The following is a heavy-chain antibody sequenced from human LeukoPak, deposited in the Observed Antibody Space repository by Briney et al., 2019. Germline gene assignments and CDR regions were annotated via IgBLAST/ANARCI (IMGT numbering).Heavy chain of an antibody. V-gene: IGHV4-34*01. CDR2: INHSGST. J-gene: IGHJ6*03. CDR3: ARGQVYCSGGSCYSGRQYYYYYMDV. CDR1: GGSLSGYY. Sequence: SETLSLTCAVYGGSLSGYYWSWIRQPPGKGLEWIGEINHSGSTNYNPSLKSRVTISVDTSKNQFSLKLSSVAAADTAVYYCARGQVYCSGGSCYSGRQYYYYYMDVWGKGTTVTVSS. D-gene: IGHD2-15*01.